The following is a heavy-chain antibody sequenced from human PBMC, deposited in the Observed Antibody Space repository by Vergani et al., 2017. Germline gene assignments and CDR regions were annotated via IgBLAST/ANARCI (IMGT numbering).Heavy chain of an antibody. CDR2: ISSSSTSI. J-gene: IGHJ5*02. V-gene: IGHV3-48*04. CDR3: ARAQQQLDHGWFDP. D-gene: IGHD6-13*01. Sequence: DVQLVESGGTQVQPGGSLRLSCTASGFPFSSYSMAWVRQAPGKGLEWLSYISSSSTSIYYADSVKGRFTISRDNAKNSLYLQMNSLRAEDTAVYYCARAQQQLDHGWFDPWGQGTLVTVSS. CDR1: GFPFSSYS.